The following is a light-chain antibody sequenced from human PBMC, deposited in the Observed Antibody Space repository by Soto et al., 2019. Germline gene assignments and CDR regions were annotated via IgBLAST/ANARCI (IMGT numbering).Light chain of an antibody. Sequence: DIQMTQSPSSLSASVGDRVTITCQASQNINNYLNWYQQKPGRAPKLLIYDASNLQSGVPSRFSGSGSGTDFTLTISSLEPEDFVVYYCQQRSNWLITFGQGTRLEIK. CDR1: QNINNY. CDR2: DAS. CDR3: QQRSNWLIT. J-gene: IGKJ5*01. V-gene: IGKV1-33*01.